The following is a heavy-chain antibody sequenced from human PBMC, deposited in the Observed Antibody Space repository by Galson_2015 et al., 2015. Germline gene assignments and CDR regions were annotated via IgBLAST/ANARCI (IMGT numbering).Heavy chain of an antibody. D-gene: IGHD1-26*01. Sequence: VKVSCTASGGTFRRYVINWVRQAPGQGLGWMGRIIPFSGTTNYAQKFQGRVAITADESTSTAYMELNSLTSEDTAVYYCAREAVGATFAFWGQGSLVTVSS. J-gene: IGHJ4*02. CDR3: AREAVGATFAF. CDR2: IIPFSGTT. V-gene: IGHV1-69*15. CDR1: GGTFRRYV.